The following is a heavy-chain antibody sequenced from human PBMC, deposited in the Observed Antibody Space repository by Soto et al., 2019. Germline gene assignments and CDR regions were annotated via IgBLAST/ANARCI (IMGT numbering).Heavy chain of an antibody. CDR2: ISGSGGST. J-gene: IGHJ4*02. CDR1: GFTFSSYA. CDR3: AKGIQLWKRGFED. Sequence: PGGSVRLSCAASGFTFSSYAMSCVRHSPGKGLEWVSAISGSGGSTYYADSVKGRFTISRDNSKNTLYLQMNSLRAEDTAVYYCAKGIQLWKRGFEDWGQGTLVTGS. D-gene: IGHD5-18*01. V-gene: IGHV3-23*01.